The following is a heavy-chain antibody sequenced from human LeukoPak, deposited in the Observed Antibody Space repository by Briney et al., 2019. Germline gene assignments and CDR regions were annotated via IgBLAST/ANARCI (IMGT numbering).Heavy chain of an antibody. V-gene: IGHV1-8*01. CDR2: MNPNSGNT. J-gene: IGHJ4*02. Sequence: ASVKVSCKASGYTFTSYDINWVRQATGQGLEWMGWMNPNSGNTGYAQKFQGRVTMTRNTSISTAYMELSSLRSEDTAVYYCARGRYSGYVIDYWGQGTLVTVSS. CDR1: GYTFTSYD. D-gene: IGHD5-12*01. CDR3: ARGRYSGYVIDY.